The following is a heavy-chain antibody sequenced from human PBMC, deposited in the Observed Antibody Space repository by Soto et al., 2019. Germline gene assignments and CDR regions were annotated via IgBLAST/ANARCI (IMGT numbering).Heavy chain of an antibody. Sequence: QVQLVQSGAEVKKPGSSVKVSCKASGGTFSSYAISWVRQAPGQGLEWMGGIIPIFGTANYAQTFQGRVTITADEPKSTAYMEVSSLRSEATAVYYCARLGVVLVGATAGDAFDIWGRGTMVTVSS. D-gene: IGHD1-26*01. CDR3: ARLGVVLVGATAGDAFDI. J-gene: IGHJ3*02. V-gene: IGHV1-69*01. CDR1: GGTFSSYA. CDR2: IIPIFGTA.